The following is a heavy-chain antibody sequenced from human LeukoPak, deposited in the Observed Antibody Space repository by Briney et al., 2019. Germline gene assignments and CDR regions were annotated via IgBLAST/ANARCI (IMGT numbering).Heavy chain of an antibody. D-gene: IGHD5-24*01. CDR1: GFTFDDYT. CDR2: ISWDGGSK. V-gene: IGHV3-43*01. Sequence: GGSLRLSCAASGFTFDDYTMHWVRQAPGKGLEWVSLISWDGGSKYYADSVKGRFTISRDNSKNSLYLQMNSLRTEDTALYYCAKEGDGYAYYFDYWGQGTLVTVSS. CDR3: AKEGDGYAYYFDY. J-gene: IGHJ4*02.